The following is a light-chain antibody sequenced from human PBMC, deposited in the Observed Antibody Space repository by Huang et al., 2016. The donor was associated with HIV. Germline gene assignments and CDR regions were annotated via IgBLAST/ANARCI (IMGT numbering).Light chain of an antibody. CDR3: QQSVRTPRT. CDR2: AAS. J-gene: IGKJ2*01. CDR1: QNINKY. V-gene: IGKV1-39*01. Sequence: IQITQSPSSLSASVGDRVIITCRASQNINKYLNWYQQKPGKAPKLLISAASNLQNGVPSAFSGSGSGTDFTLTISNLQPEDSATYYCQQSVRTPRTFGQGTKLEI.